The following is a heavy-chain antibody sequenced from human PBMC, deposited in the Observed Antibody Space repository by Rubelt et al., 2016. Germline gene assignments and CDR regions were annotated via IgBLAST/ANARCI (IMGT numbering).Heavy chain of an antibody. V-gene: IGHV5-10-1*01. J-gene: IGHJ5*02. D-gene: IGHD4-23*01. CDR1: GYSFTSYW. CDR3: ARHAGDGGNSEDWFDP. Sequence: EVQLVQSGAEVKKPGESLRISCKGSGYSFTSYWISWVRQMPGKGLEWMGRIDPSDSYTNYSPSFPGHGTISADKSISTAYLQWSSLKASDTAMYYCARHAGDGGNSEDWFDPWGQGTLVTVSS. CDR2: IDPSDSYT.